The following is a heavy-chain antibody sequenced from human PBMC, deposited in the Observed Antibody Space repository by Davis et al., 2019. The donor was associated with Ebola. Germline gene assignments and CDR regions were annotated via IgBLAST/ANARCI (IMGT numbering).Heavy chain of an antibody. V-gene: IGHV1-2*02. D-gene: IGHD6-13*01. CDR1: GYTFTGYY. CDR2: INPNSGGT. J-gene: IGHJ6*03. CDR3: ARDLEERDGDSWSYYYYYMDV. Sequence: ASVTVSCKASGYTFTGYYIHWVRQAPGQGLEWMGWINPNSGGTNYAQKFQGRVTMTRDTSFNTAYMELSRLRSDDTAVYYCARDLEERDGDSWSYYYYYMDVWGKGTTVTVSS.